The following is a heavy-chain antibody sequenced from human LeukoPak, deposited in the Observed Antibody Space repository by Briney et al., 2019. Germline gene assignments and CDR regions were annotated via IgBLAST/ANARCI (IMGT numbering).Heavy chain of an antibody. D-gene: IGHD1-14*01. CDR1: GFTVSINY. J-gene: IGHJ4*02. CDR3: ARAGIARRNYFDY. CDR2: IYSGGST. V-gene: IGHV3-53*01. Sequence: GGSLRLSCAASGFTVSINYMSWVRQAPGRGLEWVSVIYSGGSTYYADSVKGRFTISRDNSKNTLYLQMNSLRAEDTAVYYCARAGIARRNYFDYWGQGTLVTVSS.